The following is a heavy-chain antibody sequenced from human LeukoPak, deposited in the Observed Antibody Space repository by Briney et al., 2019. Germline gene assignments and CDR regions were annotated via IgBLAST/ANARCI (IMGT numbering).Heavy chain of an antibody. D-gene: IGHD5-18*01. J-gene: IGHJ4*02. CDR2: IYYSGST. CDR1: GGSIGSYY. CDR3: ARTRGYSYGYGFDY. V-gene: IGHV4-59*01. Sequence: SETLSLTCTVSGGSIGSYYWSWLRQPPGKGLEWIGYIYYSGSTNYNPSLKSRVTISVDTSKNQFSLKLSSVTAADTAVYYCARTRGYSYGYGFDYWGQGTLVTVSS.